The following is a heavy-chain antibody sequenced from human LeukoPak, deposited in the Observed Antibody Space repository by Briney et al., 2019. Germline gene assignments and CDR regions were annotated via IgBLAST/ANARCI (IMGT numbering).Heavy chain of an antibody. CDR2: ISWNSDII. CDR3: TKDGRYKLLPDWYFDL. J-gene: IGHJ2*01. Sequence: PGRSLRLSCAASGFTFDDYAMHWVRQAPGKGLEWVSGISWNSDIIGYADSVKGRFTISRDNAKNSLYLQMNSLRTEDTAFYYCTKDGRYKLLPDWYFDLWGRGTLVTVSS. CDR1: GFTFDDYA. D-gene: IGHD2-2*01. V-gene: IGHV3-9*01.